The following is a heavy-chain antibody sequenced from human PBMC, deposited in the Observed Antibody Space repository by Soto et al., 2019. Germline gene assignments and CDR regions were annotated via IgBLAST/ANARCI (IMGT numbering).Heavy chain of an antibody. Sequence: SETLSLTCAVYGGSFSGYYWSWIRQPPGKGLEWIGEINHSGSTNYNPSLKSRVTISVDTSKNQFSLKLSSVTAADTAVYYCARALNYDFWSGYYKDYYYYGMDVWGQGATVT. D-gene: IGHD3-3*01. CDR3: ARALNYDFWSGYYKDYYYYGMDV. J-gene: IGHJ6*02. V-gene: IGHV4-34*01. CDR2: INHSGST. CDR1: GGSFSGYY.